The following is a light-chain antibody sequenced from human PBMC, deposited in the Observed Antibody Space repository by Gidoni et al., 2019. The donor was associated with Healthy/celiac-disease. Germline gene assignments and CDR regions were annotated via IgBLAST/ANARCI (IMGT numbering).Light chain of an antibody. CDR3: QQYNNWTLT. Sequence: IVMTPSPATLSVSPGERATLSCGASQSVSSNLAWYQQKLGQAPRLLIYGASTRATGIPARFSGSGSGREFTLTISSLQSEDFAVYYCQQYNNWTLTFGPGTKVDIK. CDR2: GAS. CDR1: QSVSSN. V-gene: IGKV3-15*01. J-gene: IGKJ3*01.